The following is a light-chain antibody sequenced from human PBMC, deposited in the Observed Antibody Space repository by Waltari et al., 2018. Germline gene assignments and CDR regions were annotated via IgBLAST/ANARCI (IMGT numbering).Light chain of an antibody. CDR1: GSDVGGYDY. Sequence: QSALTQPASVSGSPGQAIIISCTGTGSDVGGYDYVSWYQQYPGKAPRLIIYDVYNRPSGVSNRFSGSKSDNTASLTISGFQAEDESVYYCSSYTSSGVVFGGETKLTV. V-gene: IGLV2-14*01. J-gene: IGLJ2*01. CDR2: DVY. CDR3: SSYTSSGVV.